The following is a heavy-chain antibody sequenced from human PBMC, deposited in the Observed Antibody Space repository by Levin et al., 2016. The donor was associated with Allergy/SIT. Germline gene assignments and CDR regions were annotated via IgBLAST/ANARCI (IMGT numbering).Heavy chain of an antibody. CDR2: IYYSGST. Sequence: WIRQPPGKGLEWIGSIYYSGSTYYNPSLKSRVTISVDTSKNQFSLKLSSVTAADTAVYYCASTPGTIFGVALHWGQGTLVTVSS. V-gene: IGHV4-39*01. J-gene: IGHJ4*02. D-gene: IGHD3-3*01. CDR3: ASTPGTIFGVALH.